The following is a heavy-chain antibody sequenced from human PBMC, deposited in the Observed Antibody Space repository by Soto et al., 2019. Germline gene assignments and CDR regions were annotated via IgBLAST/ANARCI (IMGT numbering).Heavy chain of an antibody. V-gene: IGHV4-61*01. CDR3: ATSPLFSFDF. D-gene: IGHD3-3*01. J-gene: IGHJ3*01. CDR1: GGSVSGDKNY. Sequence: QVQLQESGPGLVKPSETLSLTCSVSGGSVSGDKNYWSWIRQSPGKGLEWIGFISYSGATIYNPSLKSRLTISVDRSKNQFSLRLSSVTASDTALYYCATSPLFSFDFWGQGTKVIVSS. CDR2: ISYSGAT.